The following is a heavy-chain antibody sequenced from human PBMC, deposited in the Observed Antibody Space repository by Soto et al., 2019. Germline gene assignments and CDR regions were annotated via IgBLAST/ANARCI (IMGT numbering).Heavy chain of an antibody. CDR3: AKDGYYYGSGSYYDKYNWFDP. CDR2: ISGSGGST. J-gene: IGHJ5*02. V-gene: IGHV3-23*01. D-gene: IGHD3-10*01. Sequence: VQLLESGGGLVQPGGSLRLSCAASGFTFSSYAMSWVRQAPGKGLERASAISGSGGSTYYADSVKGRFTISRDNSKNTLYLQMNSLRAEDTAVYYCAKDGYYYGSGSYYDKYNWFDPWGQGTLVTVSS. CDR1: GFTFSSYA.